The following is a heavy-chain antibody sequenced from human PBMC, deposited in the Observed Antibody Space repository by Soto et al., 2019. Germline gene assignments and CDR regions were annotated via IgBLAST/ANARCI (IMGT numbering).Heavy chain of an antibody. Sequence: GGSLRLSCAASGFTFSTYAMNWVRQAPGKGLEWVAAISYDAGNKYYAGSVKGRFTISRDNYKNTLYLQMNSLRTEDTAMCYCARWVYAFDYWGQGTLVTVSS. D-gene: IGHD6-13*01. V-gene: IGHV3-30-3*01. CDR2: ISYDAGNK. CDR1: GFTFSTYA. CDR3: ARWVYAFDY. J-gene: IGHJ4*02.